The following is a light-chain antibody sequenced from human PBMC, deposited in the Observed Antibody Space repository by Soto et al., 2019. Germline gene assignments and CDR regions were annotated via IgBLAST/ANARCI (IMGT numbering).Light chain of an antibody. CDR1: SSDVGGYNY. V-gene: IGLV2-11*01. CDR3: CSRGASFNWV. J-gene: IGLJ3*02. Sequence: QSALTQPRSVSGSPGQSVTISCTGTSSDVGGYNYVSWYQQHPGKAPKLIIYAVSGRPSGVPDRFSGSKSGNTASLTISGLQADDEADYYCCSRGASFNWVFGGGTKVTVL. CDR2: AVS.